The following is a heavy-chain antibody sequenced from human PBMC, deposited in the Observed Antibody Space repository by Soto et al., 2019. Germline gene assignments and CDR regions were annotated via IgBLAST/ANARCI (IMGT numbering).Heavy chain of an antibody. CDR3: ARDNSLVGAQADNYDYVWGSYRYTDAFDI. J-gene: IGHJ3*02. Sequence: SETLSLTCAVSGGSISSSNWWSWVRQPPGKGLEWIGEIYHSGSTNYNPSLKSRVTISVDKSKNQFSLKLSSVTAADTAVYYCARDNSLVGAQADNYDYVWGSYRYTDAFDIWGQGTMVTVSS. V-gene: IGHV4-4*02. CDR1: GGSISSSNW. CDR2: IYHSGST. D-gene: IGHD3-16*02.